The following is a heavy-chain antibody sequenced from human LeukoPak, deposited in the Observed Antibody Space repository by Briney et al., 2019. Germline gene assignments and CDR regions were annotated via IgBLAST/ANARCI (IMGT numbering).Heavy chain of an antibody. CDR3: ARGRWPPLPTY. J-gene: IGHJ4*02. V-gene: IGHV4-30-4*01. D-gene: IGHD5-24*01. CDR1: GGSISSGDYR. Sequence: PSETLSLTCTVSGGSISSGDYRWSWIRQSPGKGLEWIGYSYYSGSTYYNPSLKSRVTISVDTSKNQFSLKLSSVTAADTAVCYCARGRWPPLPTYWGQGTLVTVSS. CDR2: SYYSGST.